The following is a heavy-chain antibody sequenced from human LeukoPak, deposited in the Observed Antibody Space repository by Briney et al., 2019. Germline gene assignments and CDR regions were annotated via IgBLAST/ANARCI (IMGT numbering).Heavy chain of an antibody. J-gene: IGHJ6*04. V-gene: IGHV3-7*01. Sequence: GGSLRLSCAASGFTFSNYWMSWVRQAPGKGLEWVANIKQDGSEKYYVDSLKGRFTISRDNAKNSLYLQMNSLRAEDTAVYYCAELGITMIGGVWGKGTTVTISS. D-gene: IGHD3-10*02. CDR2: IKQDGSEK. CDR3: AELGITMIGGV. CDR1: GFTFSNYW.